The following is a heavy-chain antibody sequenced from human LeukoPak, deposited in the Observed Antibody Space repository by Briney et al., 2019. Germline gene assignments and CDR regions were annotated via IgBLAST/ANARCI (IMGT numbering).Heavy chain of an antibody. V-gene: IGHV3-48*01. J-gene: IGHJ5*02. D-gene: IGHD5-12*01. CDR1: GFIFSQYS. CDR2: IRSSSET. Sequence: GGSLRLSCAASGFIFSQYSMNWVRQAPGKGLEWVSHIRSSSETFYADSVKGRFTISRDNARNSLYLQMNNLRGEDTAIYYCARDAGNSGYGCDLWGQGTLVAVSS. CDR3: ARDAGNSGYGCDL.